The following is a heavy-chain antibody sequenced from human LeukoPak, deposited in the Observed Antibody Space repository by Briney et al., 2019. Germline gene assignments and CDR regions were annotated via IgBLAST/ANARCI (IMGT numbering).Heavy chain of an antibody. CDR1: GFTFSSYT. CDR3: APSSSGYYVHFDY. Sequence: PGGSLRLSCAASGFTFSSYTMRWVRQAPGKGLEWVAVISYDGSNKYYADSVKGRFTISRDNSKNTLYLQMNSLRADDTAVYYCAPSSSGYYVHFDYWGQGTLVTVSS. D-gene: IGHD3-22*01. J-gene: IGHJ4*02. CDR2: ISYDGSNK. V-gene: IGHV3-30-3*01.